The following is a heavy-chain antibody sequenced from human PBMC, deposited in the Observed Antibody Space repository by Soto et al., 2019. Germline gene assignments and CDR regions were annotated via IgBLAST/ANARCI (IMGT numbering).Heavy chain of an antibody. CDR1: GFTFNAYS. D-gene: IGHD3-10*01. J-gene: IGHJ5*02. V-gene: IGHV3-21*04. Sequence: PGGSLRLSCVVSGFTFNAYSMNWVRQAPGKGLEWVSSITSKSSYTHYADSLKGRFTISRDNARNSLYLEMSSLRVEDTAVYYCARDRHPQNTYYYGSGSYYYNWFDPWGQGTLVTVSS. CDR2: ITSKSSYT. CDR3: ARDRHPQNTYYYGSGSYYYNWFDP.